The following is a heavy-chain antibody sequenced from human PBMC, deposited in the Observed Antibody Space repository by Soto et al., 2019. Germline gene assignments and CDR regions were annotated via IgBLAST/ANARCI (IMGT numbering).Heavy chain of an antibody. V-gene: IGHV1-69*02. CDR3: ARVLEWHVTTVTTPNDY. D-gene: IGHD4-17*01. J-gene: IGHJ4*02. Sequence: SVKVSCKASGGTFSSYTISWVRQAPGQGLEWMGRIIPILGIANYAQKFQGRVTITADKSTSTAYMELSSLRSEDTAVYYCARVLEWHVTTVTTPNDYWGQGTLVTVSS. CDR1: GGTFSSYT. CDR2: IIPILGIA.